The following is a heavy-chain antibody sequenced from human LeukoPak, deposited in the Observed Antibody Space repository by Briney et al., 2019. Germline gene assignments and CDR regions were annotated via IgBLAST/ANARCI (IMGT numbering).Heavy chain of an antibody. CDR1: GYTFIDYY. CDR2: IDPSGGST. D-gene: IGHD3-22*01. Sequence: ASVKVSCKASGYTFIDYYMHWVRQAPGQGLEWMGIIDPSGGSTSYAQKFQGRVTMTRDTSTSTLYMELSSLRSEDTAVYYCGRGRGSSGRGRDAFDIWGQGTMVTVSS. CDR3: GRGRGSSGRGRDAFDI. V-gene: IGHV1-46*01. J-gene: IGHJ3*02.